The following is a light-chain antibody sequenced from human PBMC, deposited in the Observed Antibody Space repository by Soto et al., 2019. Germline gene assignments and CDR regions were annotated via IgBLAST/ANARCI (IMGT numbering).Light chain of an antibody. CDR2: GVS. V-gene: IGKV3-15*01. J-gene: IGKJ1*01. CDR3: QQYQSLWT. CDR1: QTVRTN. Sequence: IEMTQSPATLYVSPGERAALSCRASQTVRTNLAWYQQKPGQTPRLLIYGVSTRPTDVPARFSGGGSGTDFTLTISSMQSEDFAVYYCQQYQSLWTFGQGTKVDIK.